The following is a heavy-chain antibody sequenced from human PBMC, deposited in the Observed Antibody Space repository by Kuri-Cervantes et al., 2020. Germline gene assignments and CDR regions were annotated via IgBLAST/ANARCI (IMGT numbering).Heavy chain of an antibody. J-gene: IGHJ6*02. Sequence: GSLRPSCAVYGGSFSGYYWSWIRQPPGKGLEWIGEINHSGSTNYNPSLKSRVTISVDTSKNQFSLKLSSVTAADTAVYYCARGSGYNYYYYYGMDVWGQGTTVTVSS. CDR3: ARGSGYNYYYYYGMDV. D-gene: IGHD5-24*01. CDR1: GGSFSGYY. V-gene: IGHV4-34*01. CDR2: INHSGST.